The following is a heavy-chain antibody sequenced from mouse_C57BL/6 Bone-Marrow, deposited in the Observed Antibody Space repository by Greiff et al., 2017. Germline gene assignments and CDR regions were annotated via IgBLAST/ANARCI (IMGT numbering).Heavy chain of an antibody. J-gene: IGHJ3*01. Sequence: VQLKESGGDLVKPGGSLKLSCAASGFTFSSYGMSWVRQTPDKRLEWVATISSGGSYTYYPDSGKGRFTISRDNAKNTLYLQMSSLKSEDTAMYYCATLRGAYWGQGTLVTVSA. V-gene: IGHV5-6*01. CDR3: ATLRGAY. D-gene: IGHD1-1*01. CDR2: ISSGGSYT. CDR1: GFTFSSYG.